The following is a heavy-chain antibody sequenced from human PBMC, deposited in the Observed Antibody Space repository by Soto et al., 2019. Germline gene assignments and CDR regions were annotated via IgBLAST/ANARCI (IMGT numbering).Heavy chain of an antibody. Sequence: GGSLRLSCAASGFTFSSYSMNWVRQAPGKGLEWVSSISSSGSYIYYADSVKGRFTISRDNAKNSLYLQMNSLRAEDTAVYYCARDYCSSTSCYYYYYYGMDVWGHGTTVTVSS. D-gene: IGHD2-2*01. V-gene: IGHV3-21*01. CDR1: GFTFSSYS. CDR2: ISSSGSYI. J-gene: IGHJ6*02. CDR3: ARDYCSSTSCYYYYYYGMDV.